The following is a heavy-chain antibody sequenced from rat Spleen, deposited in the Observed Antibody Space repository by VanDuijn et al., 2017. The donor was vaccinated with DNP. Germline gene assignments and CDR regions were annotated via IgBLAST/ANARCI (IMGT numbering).Heavy chain of an antibody. CDR1: GFTFSDYY. J-gene: IGHJ3*01. Sequence: EVQLVESGGGLVQPGRSLRLSCAASGFTFSDYYMAWVRQAPKKGLEWVASISAGSSYLYYADTVKGRFAISREDATNTLFLQMTSLRSEDTAAYYCATGSNWFAYWGQGTLVTVSS. CDR3: ATGSNWFAY. CDR2: ISAGSSYL. V-gene: IGHV5-22*01. D-gene: IGHD1-4*01.